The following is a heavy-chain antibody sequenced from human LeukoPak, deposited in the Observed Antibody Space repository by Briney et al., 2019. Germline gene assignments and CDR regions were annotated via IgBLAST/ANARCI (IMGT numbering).Heavy chain of an antibody. Sequence: ASVKVSCKASGFTFTNYGISWVRQAPGQGLEWMGWISAYNGDTNYAQKLQDRVTMTTDTSTTTAYMELRSLRSDDTAVYYCARGDGSGTHDYWGQGTLVTVSS. CDR3: ARGDGSGTHDY. J-gene: IGHJ4*02. CDR1: GFTFTNYG. CDR2: ISAYNGDT. D-gene: IGHD3-10*01. V-gene: IGHV1-18*01.